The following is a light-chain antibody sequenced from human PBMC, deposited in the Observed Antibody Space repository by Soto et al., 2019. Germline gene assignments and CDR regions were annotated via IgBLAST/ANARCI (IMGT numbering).Light chain of an antibody. J-gene: IGKJ3*01. CDR2: AAS. Sequence: AIRMTQSPSSLSSSTGDRVTITCRASQGISSYLAWYQQKPGKAPKLLIYAASTLQSGVPSRFSGSGSGTDFTLTISCLQSEDFSTDYCQQYYSYPWTFGPGTKVDIK. V-gene: IGKV1-8*01. CDR3: QQYYSYPWT. CDR1: QGISSY.